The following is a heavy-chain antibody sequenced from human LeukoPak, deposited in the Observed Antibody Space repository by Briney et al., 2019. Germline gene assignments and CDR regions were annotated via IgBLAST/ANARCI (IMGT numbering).Heavy chain of an antibody. CDR3: TTSVAVAPLAFDY. Sequence: GGSLRLSCAASGFTFSNAWMSWVRQAPGKGLEWVGRIKSKTDGGTTDYAAPVKGRFTISRDDSKNTLYLQMNSLKTEDTAVYYCTTSVAVAPLAFDYWGQGTLVTVSS. D-gene: IGHD2-15*01. V-gene: IGHV3-15*01. CDR2: IKSKTDGGTT. CDR1: GFTFSNAW. J-gene: IGHJ4*02.